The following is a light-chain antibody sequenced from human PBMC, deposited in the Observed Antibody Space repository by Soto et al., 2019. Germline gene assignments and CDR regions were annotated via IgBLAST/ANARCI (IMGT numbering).Light chain of an antibody. CDR2: DVS. CDR1: SSDVGGYNY. J-gene: IGLJ2*01. V-gene: IGLV2-14*01. Sequence: QSALTQPASVSGSPGQSITISCTGTSSDVGGYNYVSWYQQHPGKAPKLMIFDVSNRLSGVSNRFSGSKSGNTASLTISGLQAEDEADHYCSSYTSSSTRVVFGGGTKVTVL. CDR3: SSYTSSSTRVV.